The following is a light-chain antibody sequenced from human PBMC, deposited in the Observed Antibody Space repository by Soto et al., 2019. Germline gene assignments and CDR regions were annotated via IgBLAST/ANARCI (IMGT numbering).Light chain of an antibody. CDR3: QQYGSSPFT. J-gene: IGKJ2*01. CDR2: GAS. V-gene: IGKV3-20*01. Sequence: EIVLTQSPGTLSLSPGDRATLSCRASQSVSSSYLAWYQQKPGQAPRLLIYGASSRATGIPDRFSGSGSGPDFTLTISRLEPEDVAVYYCQQYGSSPFTFGQGTKLEIK. CDR1: QSVSSSY.